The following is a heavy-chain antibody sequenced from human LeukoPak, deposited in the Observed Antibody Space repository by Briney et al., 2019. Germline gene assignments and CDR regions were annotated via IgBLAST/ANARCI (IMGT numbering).Heavy chain of an antibody. CDR3: ARNDYYSAAY. V-gene: IGHV3-23*01. CDR2: ISGSGGTA. J-gene: IGHJ4*02. Sequence: GGSLRLSCAASGFTFSIYAMSWVRQAPGKGLEWVSAISGSGGTAYYADSVKGRFTISRDNSKNTLYLQMNSLRAEDTAVYLCARNDYYSAAYWGQGTLVTVSS. CDR1: GFTFSIYA. D-gene: IGHD3-22*01.